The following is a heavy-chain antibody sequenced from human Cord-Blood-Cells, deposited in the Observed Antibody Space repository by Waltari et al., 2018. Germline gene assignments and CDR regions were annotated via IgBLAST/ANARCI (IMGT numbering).Heavy chain of an antibody. V-gene: IGHV1-2*06. CDR2: INPNSGGT. D-gene: IGHD2-8*02. Sequence: QVQLVQSGAEVKKPGASVKVSCKASGYTFTGYYLPWVRKAPGQGLEWMGRINPNSGGTNYAQKFQGRVTMTRDTSISTAYMELSRLRSDDTAVYYCAREEGIVLVVYAFDYWGQGTLVTVSS. CDR3: AREEGIVLVVYAFDY. CDR1: GYTFTGYY. J-gene: IGHJ4*02.